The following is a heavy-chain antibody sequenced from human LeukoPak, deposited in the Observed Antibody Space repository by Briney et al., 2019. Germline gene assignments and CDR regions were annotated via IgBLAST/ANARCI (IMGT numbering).Heavy chain of an antibody. CDR2: INPNSGGT. D-gene: IGHD6-13*01. CDR3: ATGKGGIATAGTASNDY. CDR1: GYTFTGYY. V-gene: IGHV1-2*02. J-gene: IGHJ4*02. Sequence: ASVKVSCKASGYTFTGYYMHWVRQAPGQGLEWMGWINPNSGGTNYAQKFQGRVTMTRDTSISTAYMELSRLRSDDTAVYYCATGKGGIATAGTASNDYWGQGTLVTVSS.